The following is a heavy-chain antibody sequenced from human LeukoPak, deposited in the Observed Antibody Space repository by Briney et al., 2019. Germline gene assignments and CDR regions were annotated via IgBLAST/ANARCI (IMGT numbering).Heavy chain of an antibody. D-gene: IGHD1-1*01. J-gene: IGHJ4*02. Sequence: GGSLRLSCAASGFTFSRDWMHWVRQAPGKGLVWVSRISDDGSITTYADSVKGRFTISRDNAKSTVLLQMNSLRAEDTAVYYCATDSPETAAFDYWGQGTLVTVSS. CDR3: ATDSPETAAFDY. CDR2: ISDDGSIT. V-gene: IGHV3-74*03. CDR1: GFTFSRDW.